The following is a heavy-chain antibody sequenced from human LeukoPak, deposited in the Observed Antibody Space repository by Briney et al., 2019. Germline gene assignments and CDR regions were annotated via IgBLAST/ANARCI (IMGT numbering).Heavy chain of an antibody. Sequence: GGSLRLSCAASGFTFSSYWMSWVRQAPGKGLEWVVNIKQDGSEKYYVDSVKGRFTISRDNAKNSLYLQMNSLRAEDTAVYYCARDRREGGSYRSFQYWGQGTLVTASS. CDR1: GFTFSSYW. V-gene: IGHV3-7*03. CDR2: IKQDGSEK. D-gene: IGHD3-16*02. CDR3: ARDRREGGSYRSFQY. J-gene: IGHJ4*02.